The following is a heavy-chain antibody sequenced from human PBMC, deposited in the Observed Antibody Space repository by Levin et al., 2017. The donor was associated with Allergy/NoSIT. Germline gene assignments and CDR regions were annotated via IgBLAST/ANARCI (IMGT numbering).Heavy chain of an antibody. Sequence: GGSLRLSCAASGFTFDDYAMHWVRQAPGKGLEWVSGISWNSGSIGYADSVKGRFTISRDNAKNSLYLQMNSLRAEDTALYYCAKAELYRGYCSSTSCYVEYFQHWGQGTLVTVSS. V-gene: IGHV3-9*01. J-gene: IGHJ1*01. CDR2: ISWNSGSI. D-gene: IGHD2-2*01. CDR3: AKAELYRGYCSSTSCYVEYFQH. CDR1: GFTFDDYA.